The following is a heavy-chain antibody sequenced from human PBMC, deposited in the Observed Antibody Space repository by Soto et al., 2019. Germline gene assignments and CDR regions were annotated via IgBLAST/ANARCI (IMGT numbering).Heavy chain of an antibody. CDR2: ISAYGGST. D-gene: IGHD1-26*01. CDR1: GFTFSGYA. Sequence: GGSLRLSCAASGFTFSGYAMSWVRQAPGQGLEWVSAISAYGGSTYYADSVKGRLTISRDNSNNMLYLEMISLRAEDTAIYYCAKDTTRGNYYGMDVWGQGTTVTVSS. CDR3: AKDTTRGNYYGMDV. J-gene: IGHJ6*02. V-gene: IGHV3-23*01.